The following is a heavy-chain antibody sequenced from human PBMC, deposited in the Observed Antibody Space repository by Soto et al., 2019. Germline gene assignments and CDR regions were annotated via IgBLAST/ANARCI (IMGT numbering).Heavy chain of an antibody. V-gene: IGHV3-30*04. CDR3: AREAFGSRNFYNLGSPDY. CDR2: ISHDGSNI. CDR1: GFTFSNYA. D-gene: IGHD3-10*01. Sequence: QEQLMESGGGVVQPGRSLRLSCAASGFTFSNYAMYWVRQAPGKGPEWVAVISHDGSNIFYADSVKGRFTISRDNSKNTLFLQMTSLRVEDTAVYYCAREAFGSRNFYNLGSPDYWDQGSLVTVSS. J-gene: IGHJ4*02.